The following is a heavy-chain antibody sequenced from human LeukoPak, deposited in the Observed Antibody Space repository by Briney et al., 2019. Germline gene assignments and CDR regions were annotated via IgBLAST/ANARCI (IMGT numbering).Heavy chain of an antibody. V-gene: IGHV1-24*01. D-gene: IGHD1-26*01. J-gene: IGHJ4*02. Sequence: ASVKVSCKVSGYTRTELSMHWVRQAPGKGLEWMGGFDPEDGETIYAQKFQGRVTMTEDTSTDTAYMELSSLRSEDTAVYFCATEPLSGSYRGYYFDYWGQGTLVTVPS. CDR1: GYTRTELS. CDR2: FDPEDGET. CDR3: ATEPLSGSYRGYYFDY.